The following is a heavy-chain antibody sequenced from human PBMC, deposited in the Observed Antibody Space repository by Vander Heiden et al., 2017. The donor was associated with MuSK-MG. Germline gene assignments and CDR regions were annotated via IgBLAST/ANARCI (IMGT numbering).Heavy chain of an antibody. J-gene: IGHJ5*02. CDR2: ISGRGGNT. V-gene: IGHV3-23*01. CDR3: AKCNWNDVGWFDP. CDR1: GFTFSRYA. Sequence: EVQVLESGGGLVQPGGSLRLSCAASGFTFSRYAMSWVRKAQGKGLEWFSSISGRGGNTYYADSWQGRFTISRDKSKNTVSLQMNSLRAEDTAVYYCAKCNWNDVGWFDPWGQGTLVTVSS. D-gene: IGHD1-20*01.